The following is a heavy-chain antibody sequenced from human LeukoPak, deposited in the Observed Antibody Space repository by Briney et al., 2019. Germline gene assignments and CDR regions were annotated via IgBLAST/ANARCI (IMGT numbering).Heavy chain of an antibody. Sequence: ASAKVSSKASGYTFTSYYMHWVRQAPGQGLEWMGIINPSVGSTSYAQKFQGRVTMTRDTSTSTVYMELSSLRSEDTAVYYGARRSSGYDLDYWGQRTLVTVSS. J-gene: IGHJ4*02. CDR2: INPSVGST. V-gene: IGHV1-46*01. CDR3: ARRSSGYDLDY. CDR1: GYTFTSYY. D-gene: IGHD5-12*01.